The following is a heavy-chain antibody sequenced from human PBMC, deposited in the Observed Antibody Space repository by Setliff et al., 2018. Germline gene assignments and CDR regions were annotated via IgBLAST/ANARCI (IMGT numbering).Heavy chain of an antibody. CDR2: INAGNGDT. D-gene: IGHD5-12*01. Sequence: ASVKVSCKASGYTFTDYSIHWVRQAPGQRLEWMGWINAGNGDTQLSQDFQGRLTITIDRSTSTAYMELRSLRSDDTAVYFCATAPRRMVATAGEAKFDYWGQGTLVTVSS. V-gene: IGHV1-3*01. CDR3: ATAPRRMVATAGEAKFDY. J-gene: IGHJ4*02. CDR1: GYTFTDYS.